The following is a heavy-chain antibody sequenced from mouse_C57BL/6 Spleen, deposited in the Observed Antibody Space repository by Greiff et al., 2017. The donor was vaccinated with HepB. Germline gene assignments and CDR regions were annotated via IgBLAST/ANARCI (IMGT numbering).Heavy chain of an antibody. V-gene: IGHV1-72*01. Sequence: HPGADLLQPCSSVQLSFKASFYTFPRYCLPFLNQSPGRGLEWIGRIDPNSGGTKYNEKFKSKATLTVDKPSSTAYMQLSSLTPEDSAVYYCARSRTGFYFDYWGQGTTLTVSS. CDR1: FYTFPRYC. D-gene: IGHD4-1*01. CDR2: IDPNSGGT. CDR3: ARSRTGFYFDY. J-gene: IGHJ2*01.